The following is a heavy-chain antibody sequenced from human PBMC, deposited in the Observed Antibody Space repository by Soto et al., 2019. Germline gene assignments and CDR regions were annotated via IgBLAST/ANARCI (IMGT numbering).Heavy chain of an antibody. CDR1: GGSISSGGYS. Sequence: QLQLQESGSGLVKPSQTLSLTCAVSGGSISSGGYSWSWIQQPPGKGLEWIGYIYHSGSTYYNPSLKSRVTISVDRSKNQFSLKLSSVTAADTAVYYCARAWSYDSSAHGWFDPWGQGTLVTVSS. V-gene: IGHV4-30-2*01. D-gene: IGHD3-22*01. CDR3: ARAWSYDSSAHGWFDP. J-gene: IGHJ5*02. CDR2: IYHSGST.